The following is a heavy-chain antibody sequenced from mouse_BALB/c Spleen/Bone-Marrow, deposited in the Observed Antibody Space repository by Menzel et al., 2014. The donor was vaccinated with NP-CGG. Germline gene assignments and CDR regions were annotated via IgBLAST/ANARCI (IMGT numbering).Heavy chain of an antibody. Sequence: LQESGPELVKPGASVEMSCKASGYTFTSYVMHWVKQKPGQGLEWIGYINPYNDGTKYNEKFKGKATLTSDKSSSTAYMKLSSLTSEDSAVYYCARDGNPYWYFDVWGAGTTVTVSS. CDR2: INPYNDGT. CDR3: ARDGNPYWYFDV. D-gene: IGHD2-1*01. V-gene: IGHV1-14*01. J-gene: IGHJ1*01. CDR1: GYTFTSYV.